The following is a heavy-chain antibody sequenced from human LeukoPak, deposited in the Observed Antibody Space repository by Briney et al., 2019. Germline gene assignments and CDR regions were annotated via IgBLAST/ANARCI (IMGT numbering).Heavy chain of an antibody. CDR1: GGSFSGYY. Sequence: SETLSLTCAVYGGSFSGYYWSWIRQPPGKGLEWIGYIYYSGSTNYNPSLKSRVTISVDTSKNQFSLKLSSVTAADTAVYYCARHGSYGDYVYFDYWGQGTLVTVSS. D-gene: IGHD4-17*01. V-gene: IGHV4-59*08. CDR2: IYYSGST. J-gene: IGHJ4*02. CDR3: ARHGSYGDYVYFDY.